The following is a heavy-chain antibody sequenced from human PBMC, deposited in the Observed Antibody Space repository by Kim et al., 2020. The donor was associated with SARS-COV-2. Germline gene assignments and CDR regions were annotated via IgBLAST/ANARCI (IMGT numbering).Heavy chain of an antibody. CDR3: ARRKNDVGSCTTRQCRHYFDY. V-gene: IGHV2-70*11. Sequence: SGPTLVNPTQTLTLTCSFSGFSLSTSGMCVNWIRQPPGKALEWLARIDWDNDKYYSASLKTRLTIAKDTSKNQVVLTMTNMDPVDTATYYCARRKNDVGSCTTRQCRHYFDYWGQGTLVTVSS. CDR2: IDWDNDK. D-gene: IGHD2-8*01. CDR1: GFSLSTSGMC. J-gene: IGHJ4*02.